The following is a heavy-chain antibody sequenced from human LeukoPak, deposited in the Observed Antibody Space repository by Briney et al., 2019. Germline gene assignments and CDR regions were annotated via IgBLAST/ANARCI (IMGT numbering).Heavy chain of an antibody. V-gene: IGHV3-43*02. CDR1: RFTSDDFG. CDR3: AKETDN. Sequence: PGGSLRLSCATSRFTSDDFGIHWVRQAPGKGLEWVCFISADGTSTFYADSVRGRFTISRDNSKNSLYLQMNSLRTEDTAFYYCAKETDNWGQGTLATVSS. J-gene: IGHJ4*02. CDR2: ISADGTST.